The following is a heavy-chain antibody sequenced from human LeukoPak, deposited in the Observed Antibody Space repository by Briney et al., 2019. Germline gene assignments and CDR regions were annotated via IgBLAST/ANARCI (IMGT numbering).Heavy chain of an antibody. CDR2: IYYSGST. D-gene: IGHD2-15*01. Sequence: PSETLSLTCTVSGGSISSGDYYWSWIRQPPGKGLEWIGYIYYSGSTNYNPSLKSRVTISVDTSKNQFSLKLSSVTAADTAVYYCARLGYCSGGSCYPIDYWGQGTLVTVSS. CDR3: ARLGYCSGGSCYPIDY. CDR1: GGSISSGDYY. V-gene: IGHV4-30-4*01. J-gene: IGHJ4*02.